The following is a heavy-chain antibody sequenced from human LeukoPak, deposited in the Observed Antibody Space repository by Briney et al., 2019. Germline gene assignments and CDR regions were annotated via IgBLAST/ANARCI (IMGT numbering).Heavy chain of an antibody. V-gene: IGHV3-15*01. CDR2: IKSKTGGGTA. J-gene: IGHJ4*02. D-gene: IGHD2-2*01. CDR1: GFTSSNAW. Sequence: PGGSLRLSCAASGFTSSNAWMSWVRQAPGKGLEWVGRIKSKTGGGTADYAAPVKGRFTISRDDSKNTLYLQMNSLKTEDIAVYYCTTQLYCTSTTCIPYWGQGTLVTVSS. CDR3: TTQLYCTSTTCIPY.